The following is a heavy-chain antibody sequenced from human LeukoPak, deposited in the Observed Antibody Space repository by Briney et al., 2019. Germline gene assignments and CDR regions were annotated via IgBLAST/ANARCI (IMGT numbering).Heavy chain of an antibody. CDR2: IKSKTDGGTT. J-gene: IGHJ4*02. Sequence: GGSLRLSCAASGFTFSNAWMSWVRQAPGKGLEWVGRIKSKTDGGTTDYAAPVKGRFTISRDDSKNTLYVQMNSLKTEDTAVYYCTTGPYDYGSGTYYHWGRGTLVTVSS. D-gene: IGHD3-10*01. CDR3: TTGPYDYGSGTYYH. V-gene: IGHV3-15*01. CDR1: GFTFSNAW.